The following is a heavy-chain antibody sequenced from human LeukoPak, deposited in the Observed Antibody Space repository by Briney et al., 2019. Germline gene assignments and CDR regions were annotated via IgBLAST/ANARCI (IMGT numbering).Heavy chain of an antibody. CDR3: ARGYTYGDY. Sequence: ASVKVSCKASGYTFNSYYMHWVRQAPGQGLEWMGIINPSCGSTSYAQNFQGRLTMTRDTSSSTVYMELSSLRSEDTAVYYCARGYTYGDYWGQGTLVTVSS. CDR2: INPSCGST. V-gene: IGHV1-46*02. D-gene: IGHD5-18*01. CDR1: GYTFNSYY. J-gene: IGHJ4*02.